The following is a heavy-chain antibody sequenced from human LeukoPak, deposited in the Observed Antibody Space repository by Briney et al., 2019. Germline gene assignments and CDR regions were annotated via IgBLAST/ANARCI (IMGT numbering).Heavy chain of an antibody. J-gene: IGHJ4*02. Sequence: GGSLRLSCAASGFTFSSYGMHWVRQAPGKGLEWVAVISYDGSNKYYADSVKGRFTISRDNSKNTLYLQMNSLRAEDTAVYYCARDVRWFGEFFNHLDYWGQGTLVTVSS. CDR1: GFTFSSYG. D-gene: IGHD3-10*01. V-gene: IGHV3-30*03. CDR2: ISYDGSNK. CDR3: ARDVRWFGEFFNHLDY.